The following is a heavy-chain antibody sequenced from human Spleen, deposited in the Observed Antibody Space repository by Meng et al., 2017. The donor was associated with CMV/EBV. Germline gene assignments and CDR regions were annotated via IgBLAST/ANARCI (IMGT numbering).Heavy chain of an antibody. D-gene: IGHD1-7*01. CDR3: AKEMGTTRGALDV. J-gene: IGHJ3*01. Sequence: GGSLRLSCAASGFTFSNYAMSWVRQAPGKGLEWVSVIYSGGSSTYYADPVKGRFIISRDNSQSTLYLQMNGLRADDTAVYFCAKEMGTTRGALDVWGQGTSVTISS. V-gene: IGHV3-23*03. CDR2: IYSGGSST. CDR1: GFTFSNYA.